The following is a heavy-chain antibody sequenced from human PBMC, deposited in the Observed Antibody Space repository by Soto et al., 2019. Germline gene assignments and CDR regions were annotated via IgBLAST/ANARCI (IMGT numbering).Heavy chain of an antibody. Sequence: PGECLTICCKGSAYSFTTYWIGWVRQMPGKGLELMGIVYPGYSETSYSPSLRCHVTIAADNATATDCQQWGSLKASVTAMYYCARASWKFVDPDHFDYCGQATLVTGAS. V-gene: IGHV5-51*01. J-gene: IGHJ4*02. CDR3: ARASWKFVDPDHFDY. D-gene: IGHD2-21*01. CDR1: AYSFTTYW. CDR2: VYPGYSET.